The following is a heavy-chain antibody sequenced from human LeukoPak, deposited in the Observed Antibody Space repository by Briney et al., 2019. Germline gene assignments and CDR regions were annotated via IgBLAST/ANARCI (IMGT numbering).Heavy chain of an antibody. V-gene: IGHV4-59*08. CDR1: GGSITSYY. CDR3: ASSYFYDGNRYFDS. J-gene: IGHJ4*02. CDR2: IYYTGGT. D-gene: IGHD5/OR15-5a*01. Sequence: SETLSLTCNVSGGSITSYYWNWMRQPPGKRLEWIGYIYYTGGTNSNPSLKSRLTISMDTSKKPFSLKLSSVTAADTAIYYCASSYFYDGNRYFDSWGQGALVTVSS.